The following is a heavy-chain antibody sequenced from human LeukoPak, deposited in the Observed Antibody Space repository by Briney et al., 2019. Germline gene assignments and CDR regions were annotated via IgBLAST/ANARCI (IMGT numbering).Heavy chain of an antibody. CDR3: ARDVGDHYYDSSGYYYRYYYYYMDV. J-gene: IGHJ6*03. V-gene: IGHV4-59*11. D-gene: IGHD3-22*01. CDR1: GGSISSHY. CDR2: IYYSGST. Sequence: PSETLSLTCTVSGGSISSHYWSWIRQPPGKGLEWIGYIYYSGSTNYNPSLKSRVTISVDTSKNQFSLKLSSVTAADTAVYYCARDVGDHYYDSSGYYYRYYYYYMDVWGKGTTVTVSS.